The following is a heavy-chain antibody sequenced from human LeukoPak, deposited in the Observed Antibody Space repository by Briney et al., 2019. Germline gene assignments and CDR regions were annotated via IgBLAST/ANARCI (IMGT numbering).Heavy chain of an antibody. D-gene: IGHD6-13*01. Sequence: ASVKVSCMPSGGTFSSYAISWVRQAPGQGLEWMGGIIPIFGTANYAQMLHGRVTSTADKSTSTAYMEMSTLRSQHTAVYYCARSSIIAAAGRYYLDYWGQGTLVTVSS. CDR2: IIPIFGTA. CDR1: GGTFSSYA. J-gene: IGHJ4*02. V-gene: IGHV1-69*06. CDR3: ARSSIIAAAGRYYLDY.